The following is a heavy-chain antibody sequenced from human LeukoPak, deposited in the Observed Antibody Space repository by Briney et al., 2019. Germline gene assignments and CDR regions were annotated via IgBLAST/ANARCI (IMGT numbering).Heavy chain of an antibody. V-gene: IGHV1-18*01. CDR3: ARLKMRGYSSSDY. J-gene: IGHJ4*02. D-gene: IGHD6-13*01. CDR1: GYTFTSYG. CDR2: ISAYNGNT. Sequence: GESLKISCKGSGYTFTSYGISWVRQAPGQGLEWMGWISAYNGNTNYAQKLQGRVTMTTDTSTSTAYMELRSLRSDDTAVYYCARLKMRGYSSSDYWGQGTLVTVSS.